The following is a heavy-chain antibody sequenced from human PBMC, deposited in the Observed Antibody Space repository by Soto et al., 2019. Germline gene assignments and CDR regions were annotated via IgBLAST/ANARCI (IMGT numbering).Heavy chain of an antibody. CDR1: GDTFTRYY. D-gene: IGHD3-3*01. CDR2: ITHHGGNT. V-gene: IGHV1-46*01. CDR3: ARSSGGNFGIIIEGSNWFAP. Sequence: ASAKVYCKEPGDTFTRYYLHCVRQAPGQGLEWMGVITHHGGNTKYAQKFQGLITMTRDTSRITVYMELVSVRSDDTAIYYCARSSGGNFGIIIEGSNWFAPWGQGSLVTVTS. J-gene: IGHJ5*02.